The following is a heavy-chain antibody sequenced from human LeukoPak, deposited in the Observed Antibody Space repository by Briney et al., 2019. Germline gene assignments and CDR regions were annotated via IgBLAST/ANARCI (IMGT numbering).Heavy chain of an antibody. CDR1: GFTFSSSA. CDR3: AKGYYGSGSYGWFDY. D-gene: IGHD3-10*01. CDR2: ISGSGDRT. Sequence: PGGSLRLSCAASGFTFSSSAMSWVRQAPGKGLEWVSTISGSGDRTYYADPVKGRFTISRDNSKNTLFLHMNSLRAEDTAVYSCAKGYYGSGSYGWFDYWGQGTLVTVSS. J-gene: IGHJ4*02. V-gene: IGHV3-23*01.